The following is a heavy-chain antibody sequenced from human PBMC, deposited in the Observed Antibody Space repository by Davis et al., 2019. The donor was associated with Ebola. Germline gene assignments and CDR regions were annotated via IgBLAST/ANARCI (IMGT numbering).Heavy chain of an antibody. Sequence: PGGSLRLSCAASGFTFSSYWMSWVRQAPGKGLEWVSSISSSSSYIYYADSVKGRFTISRDNAKNSLYLQMNSLRAEDTAVYYCAKDRSPAYGDLPIGYFDLWGRGTLVTVSS. V-gene: IGHV3-21*01. D-gene: IGHD4-17*01. CDR2: ISSSSSYI. CDR3: AKDRSPAYGDLPIGYFDL. CDR1: GFTFSSYW. J-gene: IGHJ2*01.